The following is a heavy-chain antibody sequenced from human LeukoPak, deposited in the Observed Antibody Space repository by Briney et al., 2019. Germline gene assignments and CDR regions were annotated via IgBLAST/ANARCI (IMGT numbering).Heavy chain of an antibody. CDR2: IYTSGGT. Sequence: SETLSLTCTVSGGSISSYYWSWIRQPAGKGLEWIGRIYTSGGTNYNPSLKSRVTMSVDTSKNQFSLKLSSVTAADTAVYYCAREGEGYYDSSGYYQMFDYWGQGTLVTVSS. CDR1: GGSISSYY. CDR3: AREGEGYYDSSGYYQMFDY. J-gene: IGHJ4*02. D-gene: IGHD3-22*01. V-gene: IGHV4-4*07.